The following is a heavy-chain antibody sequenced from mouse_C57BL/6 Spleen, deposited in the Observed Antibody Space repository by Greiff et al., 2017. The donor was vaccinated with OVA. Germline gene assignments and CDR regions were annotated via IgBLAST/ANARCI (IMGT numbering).Heavy chain of an antibody. Sequence: VQRVESGPGLVQPSQSLSITCTVSGFSLTSYGVHWVRQSPGKGLEWLGVIWSGGSTDYNAAFISSLSISKDKSKSQVFFKMNSLQADDTAIYYCARRGSYDGDCDDAMDYWGQGTSVTVSS. D-gene: IGHD2-3*01. CDR1: GFSLTSYG. V-gene: IGHV2-2*01. J-gene: IGHJ4*01. CDR3: ARRGSYDGDCDDAMDY. CDR2: IWSGGST.